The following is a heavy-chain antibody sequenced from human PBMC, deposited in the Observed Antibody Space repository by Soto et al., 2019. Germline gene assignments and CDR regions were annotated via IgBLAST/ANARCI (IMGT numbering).Heavy chain of an antibody. CDR3: AKIYYDSSGYYYPDHAFDI. CDR2: ISYDGSNK. J-gene: IGHJ3*02. V-gene: IGHV3-30*04. Sequence: PGGSLRLSCAASGFTFSSYAMHWVRQAPGKGLEWVAVISYDGSNKYYADSVKGRFTISRDNSKNTLYLQMNSLRAEDTAVYYCAKIYYDSSGYYYPDHAFDIWGQGTMVTVSS. CDR1: GFTFSSYA. D-gene: IGHD3-22*01.